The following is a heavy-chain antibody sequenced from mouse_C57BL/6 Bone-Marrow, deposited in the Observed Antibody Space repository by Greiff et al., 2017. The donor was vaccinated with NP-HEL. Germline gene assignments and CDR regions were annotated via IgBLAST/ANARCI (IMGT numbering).Heavy chain of an antibody. CDR1: GYTFTSYG. V-gene: IGHV1-81*01. J-gene: IGHJ2*01. CDR3: ARSDYGSSFVVYFDY. Sequence: QVQLQQSGAELARPGASVKLSCKASGYTFTSYGISWVKQRTGQGLEWIGEIYPRSGNTYYNEKFKGKATLTADKSSSTAYMELRSLTSEDSAVYFCARSDYGSSFVVYFDYWGQGTTLTVSS. D-gene: IGHD1-1*01. CDR2: IYPRSGNT.